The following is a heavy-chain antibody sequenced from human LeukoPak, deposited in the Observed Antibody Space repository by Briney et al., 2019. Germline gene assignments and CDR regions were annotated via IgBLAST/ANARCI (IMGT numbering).Heavy chain of an antibody. J-gene: IGHJ4*02. CDR1: GPTFSRYW. CDR3: AKDALWFPTY. D-gene: IGHD3-10*01. V-gene: IGHV3-23*01. CDR2: ISGSGGST. Sequence: PGGSLRLSCAASGPTFSRYWMHWVRQAPGKGLEWVSAISGSGGSTYYADSVKGRFTISRDNSKNTLYLQMNSLRAEDTAVYYCAKDALWFPTYWGQGTLVTVSS.